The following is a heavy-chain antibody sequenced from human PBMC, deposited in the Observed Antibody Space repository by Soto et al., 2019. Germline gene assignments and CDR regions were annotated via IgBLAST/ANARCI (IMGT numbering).Heavy chain of an antibody. Sequence: SETLSLTCTVSGGSISSGGYYWSWIRQHPGKGLEWIGYIYYSGSTYYNPSLKSRVTISVDTSKNQFSLKVSSVTAADTAVYYCARRSYYGSGSIFDYWGQGTLVTVSS. J-gene: IGHJ4*02. D-gene: IGHD3-10*01. V-gene: IGHV4-31*03. CDR3: ARRSYYGSGSIFDY. CDR1: GGSISSGGYY. CDR2: IYYSGST.